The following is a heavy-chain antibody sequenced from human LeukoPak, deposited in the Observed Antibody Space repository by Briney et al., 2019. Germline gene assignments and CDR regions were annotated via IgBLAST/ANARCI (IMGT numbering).Heavy chain of an antibody. V-gene: IGHV1-58*02. D-gene: IGHD3-9*01. CDR1: GFTFTSSA. CDR2: IVVGSGNT. J-gene: IGHJ4*02. Sequence: ASVKVSRKASGFTFTSSAMQWVRQARGQSREWIGWIVVGSGNTNYAQKFQERVSITRDMSTSTAYMELSSLRSEDTAVYYCAADPDYDILTGYKNWGQGTLVTVSS. CDR3: AADPDYDILTGYKN.